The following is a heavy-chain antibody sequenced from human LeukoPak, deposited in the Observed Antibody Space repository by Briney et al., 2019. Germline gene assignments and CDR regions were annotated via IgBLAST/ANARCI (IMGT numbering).Heavy chain of an antibody. J-gene: IGHJ3*02. CDR1: GFTFSSYC. CDR2: ISSSSSYI. CDR3: ARGTGAFDI. D-gene: IGHD2-8*02. V-gene: IGHV3-21*01. Sequence: GGSLRLSCAASGFTFSSYCMNWVRQAPGKGLEWVSSISSSSSYIYYADSMKGRFTISRDNAKNSLYLQMNSLRAEDTAVYYCARGTGAFDIWGQGTVVTVSS.